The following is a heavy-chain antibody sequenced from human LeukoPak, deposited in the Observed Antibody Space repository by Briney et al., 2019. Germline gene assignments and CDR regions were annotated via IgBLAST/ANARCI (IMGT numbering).Heavy chain of an antibody. CDR2: ISYDGSNK. V-gene: IGHV3-30*04. D-gene: IGHD6-6*01. Sequence: TGGSLRLSCAASGFTFSSYAMHWVRQAPGKGLEWVAVISYDGSNKYYADSVKGRFTISRDNSKNTLYLQMNSLRSEDTAVYYCATEIAARPSRYYYYGMDVWGQGTTVTVSS. CDR1: GFTFSSYA. J-gene: IGHJ6*02. CDR3: ATEIAARPSRYYYYGMDV.